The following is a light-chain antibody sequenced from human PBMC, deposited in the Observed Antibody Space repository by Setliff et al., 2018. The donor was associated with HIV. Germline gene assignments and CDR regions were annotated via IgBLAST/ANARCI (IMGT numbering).Light chain of an antibody. CDR2: DVR. J-gene: IGLJ1*01. Sequence: QSALTQPASVSGSPGQSITISCTGTSSDIGDYSYVSWYQHHPGKAPKLIIFDVRNRPSGVSNRFSASKLGTTASLTISGLQAEDEADYYCSSYRRSVTPFVFGTGTKVTVL. CDR3: SSYRRSVTPFV. V-gene: IGLV2-14*03. CDR1: SSDIGDYSY.